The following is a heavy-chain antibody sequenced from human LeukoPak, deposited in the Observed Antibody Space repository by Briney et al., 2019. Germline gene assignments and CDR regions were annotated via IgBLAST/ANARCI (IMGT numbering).Heavy chain of an antibody. J-gene: IGHJ6*02. CDR3: ARVSGSWSHYYGMDV. CDR2: INPSGGST. Sequence: ASVKVSCKASGYTFTSYYMHWVRQAPGQGLEWMGIINPSGGSTSYAQKFQGRVTMTRDTSTSTVYMELSSLRSEDTAVYYCARVSGSWSHYYGMDVWGQGTTVTVSS. D-gene: IGHD3-10*01. V-gene: IGHV1-46*01. CDR1: GYTFTSYY.